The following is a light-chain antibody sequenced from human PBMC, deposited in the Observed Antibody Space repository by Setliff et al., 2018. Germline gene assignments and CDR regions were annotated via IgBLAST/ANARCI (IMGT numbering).Light chain of an antibody. J-gene: IGLJ1*01. CDR3: TSYTSTARV. V-gene: IGLV2-14*01. CDR1: SSDVGAYSY. Sequence: QSALAQPAPVSGSPGQSITISCTGTSSDVGAYSYVSWYQQHPGKAPKLMIYEVSNRPSGVSNRFSGSKSGNTASLTISGLQAEDEADYYCTSYTSTARVFGTGTKVTVL. CDR2: EVS.